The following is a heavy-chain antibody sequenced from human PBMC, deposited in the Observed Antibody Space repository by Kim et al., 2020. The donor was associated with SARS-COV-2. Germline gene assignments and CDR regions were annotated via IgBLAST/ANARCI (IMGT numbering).Heavy chain of an antibody. Sequence: GGSLRLSCAASGFTFSSYWMSWVRQAPGKGLEWVANIKQDGSEKYYVDSVKGRFTISRDNAKNSLYLQMNSLRAEDTAVYYCARDGARDGDYPTSYYYGMDVWGQGTTVTVSS. V-gene: IGHV3-7*01. D-gene: IGHD4-17*01. J-gene: IGHJ6*02. CDR1: GFTFSSYW. CDR3: ARDGARDGDYPTSYYYGMDV. CDR2: IKQDGSEK.